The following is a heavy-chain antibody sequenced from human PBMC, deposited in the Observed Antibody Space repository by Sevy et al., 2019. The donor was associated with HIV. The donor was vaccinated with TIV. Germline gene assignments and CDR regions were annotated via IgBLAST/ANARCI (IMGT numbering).Heavy chain of an antibody. CDR1: GFTFSSYA. J-gene: IGHJ5*02. CDR2: ISGSGGST. V-gene: IGHV3-23*01. D-gene: IGHD6-19*01. CDR3: AKGEEQWLARDWFDP. Sequence: AGSLRLSCAASGFTFSSYAMSWVRQAPGKGLEWVSAISGSGGSTYYADSVKGRFTISRDNSKNTLYLQMNSLRAEDTAVYYCAKGEEQWLARDWFDPWGQGTLVTVSS.